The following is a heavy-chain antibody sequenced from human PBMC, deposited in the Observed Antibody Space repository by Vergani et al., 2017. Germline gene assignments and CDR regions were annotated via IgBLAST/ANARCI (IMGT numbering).Heavy chain of an antibody. Sequence: QVQLVESGGGLVKPGGSLTLSSPPSLFTLSLSYMSSFPPPPPKWSSCFSYIISSGSTIYYADSVKGRFTISRDDAKNSLYLQMNSLSAEDTAVYYCAREGSSSWYLYYYYYMDVWGKGTTVTVSS. J-gene: IGHJ6*03. CDR2: IISSGSTI. D-gene: IGHD6-13*01. CDR1: LFTLSLSY. V-gene: IGHV3-11*01. CDR3: AREGSSSWYLYYYYYMDV.